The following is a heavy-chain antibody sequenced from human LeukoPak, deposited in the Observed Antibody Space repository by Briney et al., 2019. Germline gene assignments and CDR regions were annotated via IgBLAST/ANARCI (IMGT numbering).Heavy chain of an antibody. Sequence: GGSLRLSCAAPGFTFSSYTMSWVRQAPGKGLEWVSAISGSGGSTYYADSAKGRFTISRDNSKNTLYLQMNSLRAEDTAVYYCAKDLSTFSGSYWGAFDIWGQGTMVTVSS. CDR2: ISGSGGST. CDR3: AKDLSTFSGSYWGAFDI. J-gene: IGHJ3*02. D-gene: IGHD1-26*01. V-gene: IGHV3-23*01. CDR1: GFTFSSYT.